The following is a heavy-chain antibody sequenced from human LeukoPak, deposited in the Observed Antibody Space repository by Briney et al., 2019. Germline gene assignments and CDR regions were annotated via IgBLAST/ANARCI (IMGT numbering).Heavy chain of an antibody. D-gene: IGHD3-22*01. CDR3: ARDTLGYYDSSGFDY. Sequence: SQTLSLTCTVSGGSISSGSYYWSWIRQPAGKGLEWIGRIYTSGSTNYNPSLKSRVTISVDTSKNQFSLKLSSVTAADTAVYYCARDTLGYYDSSGFDYWGQGTLVTVSS. CDR1: GGSISSGSYY. CDR2: IYTSGST. V-gene: IGHV4-61*02. J-gene: IGHJ4*02.